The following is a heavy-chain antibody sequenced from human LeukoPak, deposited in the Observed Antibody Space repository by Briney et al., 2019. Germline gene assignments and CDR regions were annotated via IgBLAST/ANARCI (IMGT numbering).Heavy chain of an antibody. V-gene: IGHV4-59*01. Sequence: SETLSLTCTVSGGSISSYYWSWIWQPPGKGLEWIGYIYYSGGTNYNPSLKSRVTISVDTSKNQFSLKLSSVTAADTAVYYCAREGDSSGYYRHDAFDIWGQGTMVTVSS. CDR1: GGSISSYY. D-gene: IGHD3-22*01. J-gene: IGHJ3*02. CDR3: AREGDSSGYYRHDAFDI. CDR2: IYYSGGT.